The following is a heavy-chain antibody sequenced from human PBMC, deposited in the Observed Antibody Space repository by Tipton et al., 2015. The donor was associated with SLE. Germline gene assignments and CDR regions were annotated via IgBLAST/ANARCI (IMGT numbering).Heavy chain of an antibody. CDR1: GFTFSSYE. CDR2: ISSSGSTI. V-gene: IGHV3-48*03. CDR3: ARGRSHCFDS. J-gene: IGHJ4*02. Sequence: SLRLSCAASGFTFSSYEMNWVRQAPGKGLEWVLYISSSGSTIYYADSVKGRFTISRDNAKNSLYLQMNSLRAEDTAVYYCARGRSHCFDSWGQGTLVTVSS.